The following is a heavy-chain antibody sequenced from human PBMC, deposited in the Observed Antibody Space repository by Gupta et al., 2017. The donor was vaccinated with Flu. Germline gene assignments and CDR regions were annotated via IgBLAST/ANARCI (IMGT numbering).Heavy chain of an antibody. CDR2: MSLDGRQK. CDR3: XKXRDALYXELSGYPRNWLDS. J-gene: IGHJ5*01. Sequence: QAQLVESGGGVVQPGTSLRLSCEGSGFSFRSFGMHWVRQAPGRGLEWLAVMSLDGRQKYHGDSVQGRVSISRDNSKNTVYLQMNGLRPEDTSMYYCXKXRDALYXELSGYPRNWLDSWGQGTLVTVSS. CDR1: GFSFRSFG. V-gene: IGHV3-30*18. D-gene: IGHD3-22*01.